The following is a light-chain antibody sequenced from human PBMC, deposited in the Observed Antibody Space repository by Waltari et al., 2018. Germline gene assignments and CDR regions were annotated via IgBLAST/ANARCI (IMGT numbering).Light chain of an antibody. J-gene: IGLJ2*01. CDR2: DDS. Sequence: YWLFQPPSVSVAPGQTARITCGGKDIGSKSVQWYQQKPGQDPVLVVADDSDRPSGIPERFSGSKPGNTATLTINRVEAGDEADYYCQVWDNFSNHVIFGGGTKLTVL. V-gene: IGLV3-21*02. CDR3: QVWDNFSNHVI. CDR1: DIGSKS.